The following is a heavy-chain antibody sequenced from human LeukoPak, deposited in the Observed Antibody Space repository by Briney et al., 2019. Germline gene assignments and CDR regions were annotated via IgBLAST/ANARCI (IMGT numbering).Heavy chain of an antibody. J-gene: IGHJ4*02. D-gene: IGHD4-23*01. V-gene: IGHV3-7*01. CDR2: INKDGSDR. Sequence: GGSLRLSCAASGFTFNMYWMPWVRQAPGKGLESLAYINKDGSDRTYVDSVRSPFTASRDNATNSLYLQRNRPRAEDTAVYYCARDAGYGGNSDYWGQGTLVTVSS. CDR3: ARDAGYGGNSDY. CDR1: GFTFNMYW.